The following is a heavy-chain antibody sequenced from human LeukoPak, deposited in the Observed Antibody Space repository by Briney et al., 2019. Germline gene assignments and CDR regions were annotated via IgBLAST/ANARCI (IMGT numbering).Heavy chain of an antibody. Sequence: PGGSLRLSCTASGFTFGDYAMSWFRQAPGKGLEWVGFIRSKAYGGTTEYAASVKGRFTISRDNAKNTLYLQMNSLRAEDTAVYYCARSTDSWTNYYGMDVWGQGTTVTVSS. CDR2: IRSKAYGGTT. D-gene: IGHD3/OR15-3a*01. CDR3: ARSTDSWTNYYGMDV. CDR1: GFTFGDYA. V-gene: IGHV3-49*03. J-gene: IGHJ6*02.